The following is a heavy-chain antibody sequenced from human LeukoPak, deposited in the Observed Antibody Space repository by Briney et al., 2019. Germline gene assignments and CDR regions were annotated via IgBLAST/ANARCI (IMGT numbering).Heavy chain of an antibody. CDR3: ARRNTAMALCY. CDR2: IIPIFGTA. J-gene: IGHJ4*02. D-gene: IGHD5-18*01. Sequence: SVTVSCKASGCTFISYAISWLRQAPGQGLEWMGGIIPIFGTANYAQKFQGRVTITTDESTSTAYMELSSLRSEDTAVYYCARRNTAMALCYWGQGTLVTVSS. CDR1: GCTFISYA. V-gene: IGHV1-69*05.